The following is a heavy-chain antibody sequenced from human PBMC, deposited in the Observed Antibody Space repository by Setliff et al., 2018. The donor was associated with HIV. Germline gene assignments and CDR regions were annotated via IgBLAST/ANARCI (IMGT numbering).Heavy chain of an antibody. CDR2: INAGDDNT. Sequence: ASVKVSCKASGYNLHNYGITWVRQAPGQRLEWMGYINAGDDNTRYSEKFQGRVTITADESTSTAYMELSSLRSEDTAVYYCARDGRYSFGYNWFDPWGQGTLVTVSS. J-gene: IGHJ5*02. V-gene: IGHV1-3*01. CDR1: GYNLHNYG. CDR3: ARDGRYSFGYNWFDP. D-gene: IGHD5-18*01.